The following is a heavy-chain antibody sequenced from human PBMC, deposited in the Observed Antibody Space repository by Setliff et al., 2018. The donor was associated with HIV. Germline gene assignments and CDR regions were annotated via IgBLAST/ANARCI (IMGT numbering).Heavy chain of an antibody. Sequence: SETLSLTCAVSGYSISSGFYWGWIRQPPGKGLEYIGSIHYNEKTYYNPSLKSRVTISIDTSANTAYMELTNLRSDDSAIYYCARVSGGRPGNYYYAMDVWGQGTTVTVSS. J-gene: IGHJ6*02. D-gene: IGHD1-26*01. V-gene: IGHV4-38-2*01. CDR2: IHYNEKT. CDR1: GYSISSGFY. CDR3: ARVSGGRPGNYYYAMDV.